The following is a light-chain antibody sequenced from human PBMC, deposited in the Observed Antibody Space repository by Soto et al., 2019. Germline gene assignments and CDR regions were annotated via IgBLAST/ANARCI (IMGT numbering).Light chain of an antibody. CDR3: QQSYSTPRT. Sequence: DIQMTQSPSALSPSVGDRVTITCRASQSIATYLNWYQQKPGRAPNLLIYAASTLQSGVPSRFSGSGSGTDFTLTITSLQPEDFATYYCQQSYSTPRTFGQGTNLEI. CDR2: AAS. J-gene: IGKJ2*01. CDR1: QSIATY. V-gene: IGKV1-39*01.